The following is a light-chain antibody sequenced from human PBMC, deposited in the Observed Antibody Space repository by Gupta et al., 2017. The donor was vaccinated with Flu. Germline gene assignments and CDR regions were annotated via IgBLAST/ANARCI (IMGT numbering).Light chain of an antibody. CDR1: SGSIASNY. J-gene: IGLJ3*02. CDR2: EDN. Sequence: TISCTRSSGSIASNYVQWYQQRPGSSPTTVIYEDNQRPSGVPDRFSGSIDSSSNSASLTISGLKTEDGADYYCQSYDTSNHDWVFGGGTKLTVL. CDR3: QSYDTSNHDWV. V-gene: IGLV6-57*01.